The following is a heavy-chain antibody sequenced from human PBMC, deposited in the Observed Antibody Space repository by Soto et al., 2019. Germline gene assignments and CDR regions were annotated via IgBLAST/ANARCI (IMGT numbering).Heavy chain of an antibody. CDR3: AKAQGGSYFDY. V-gene: IGHV3-23*01. Sequence: PGGSLRLSCAASGFTFSSYAMSWVRQAPGKGLEWVSGISSSGGSTYYADSVKGRFTISRDNSKNMLYLQTNNLRAEDTAVYYCAKAQGGSYFDYWGQGTLVTVAS. CDR2: ISSSGGST. D-gene: IGHD2-15*01. J-gene: IGHJ4*02. CDR1: GFTFSSYA.